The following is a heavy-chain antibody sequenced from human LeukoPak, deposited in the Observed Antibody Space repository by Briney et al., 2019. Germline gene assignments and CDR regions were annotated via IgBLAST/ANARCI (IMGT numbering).Heavy chain of an antibody. CDR2: ISSSGSTI. Sequence: PGGSLRLSCAASGFTFSDYYMSWIRQAPGKGLEWVSYISSSGSTIYYADSVKGRFTISRDNAKNSLYLQMNSLRAEDTAVCYCARFEASSGWVYYGMDVRGQRTTVSVSS. D-gene: IGHD6-19*01. V-gene: IGHV3-11*01. J-gene: IGHJ6*02. CDR3: ARFEASSGWVYYGMDV. CDR1: GFTFSDYY.